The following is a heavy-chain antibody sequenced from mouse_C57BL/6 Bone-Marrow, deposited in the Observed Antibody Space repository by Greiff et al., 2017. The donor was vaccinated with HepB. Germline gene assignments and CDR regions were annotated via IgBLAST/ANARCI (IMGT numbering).Heavy chain of an antibody. CDR1: GFNIKDYY. CDR2: IDPEDGDT. D-gene: IGHD1-1*01. V-gene: IGHV14-1*01. Sequence: VQLQQSGAELVRPGASVKLSCTASGFNIKDYYMHWVKQRPEQGLEWIGRIDPEDGDTEYAPKFQGKATMTADPSSNTAYLQLSILTAEDTAVYYCTTDLVTTVVEDWDFDVWGTGTTVTVSS. CDR3: TTDLVTTVVEDWDFDV. J-gene: IGHJ1*03.